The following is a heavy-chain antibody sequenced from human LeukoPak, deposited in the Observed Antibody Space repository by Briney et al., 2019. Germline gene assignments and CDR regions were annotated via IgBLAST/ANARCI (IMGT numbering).Heavy chain of an antibody. D-gene: IGHD3-16*02. V-gene: IGHV3-23*01. J-gene: IGHJ4*02. CDR2: ITGSGGRT. CDR3: IYYVWGSYRDMIDY. CDR1: GFTFSSYA. Sequence: GGSLRLSCAASGFTFSSYAMNWVRQAPGKGLEWVSAITGSGGRTYYADSVKGRFTISRDNSKNTLYLQMNSLRAEDTAVYYCIYYVWGSYRDMIDYWGQGTLVTVSS.